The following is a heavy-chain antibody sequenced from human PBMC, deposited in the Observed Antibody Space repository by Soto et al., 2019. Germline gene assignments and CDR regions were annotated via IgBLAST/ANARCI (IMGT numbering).Heavy chain of an antibody. J-gene: IGHJ5*02. V-gene: IGHV3-74*01. D-gene: IGHD2-2*02. CDR3: ARDHCTTTTCYTVWFDP. CDR2: INSDGTST. Sequence: GGSLRLSCAASGFTFSSYWMHWVRQVPGKGPVWISRINSDGTSTNYADSVKGRFIISRDNAKNTLDLQMNSLRAEDTAVYYCARDHCTTTTCYTVWFDPWGKGTLVTVSS. CDR1: GFTFSSYW.